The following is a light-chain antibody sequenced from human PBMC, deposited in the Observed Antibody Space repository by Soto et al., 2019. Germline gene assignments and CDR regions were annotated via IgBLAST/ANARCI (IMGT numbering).Light chain of an antibody. CDR1: QSINSW. V-gene: IGKV1-5*03. J-gene: IGKJ1*01. CDR3: QQYSSYST. CDR2: KAS. Sequence: DIQMTQSPSTLSASVGDRVTITCRASQSINSWLAWYQQKPGKVPKLLIYKASSLESGVPSRFSGSGSGTEFTLTISSLQPDDFATYYCQQYSSYSTFGQGTKVDLK.